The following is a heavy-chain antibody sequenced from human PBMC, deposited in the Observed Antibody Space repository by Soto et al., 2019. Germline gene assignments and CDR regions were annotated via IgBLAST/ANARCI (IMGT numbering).Heavy chain of an antibody. CDR1: GGSISSGGYY. CDR2: IYYSGST. V-gene: IGHV4-31*03. Sequence: QMQLQESGPGLVKPSQTLSLTCTVSGGSISSGGYYWSWIRQHPGKGLEWIGYIYYSGSTYYTPSLTTRVNISVDTSKHQFSLKLSSVTAAETAVYYCSRDGGSLDYRGKGKLVTVSS. D-gene: IGHD3-10*01. J-gene: IGHJ4*02. CDR3: SRDGGSLDY.